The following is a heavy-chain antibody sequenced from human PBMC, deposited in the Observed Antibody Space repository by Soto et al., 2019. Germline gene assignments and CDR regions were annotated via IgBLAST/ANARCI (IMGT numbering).Heavy chain of an antibody. D-gene: IGHD1-20*01. CDR2: VVPKIGSI. CDR3: TRGGRECNWSDGNFEY. Sequence: SLKVSCKASGGTFSIYTINWVRQAPGQGLEWMGRVVPKIGSINFIRKFQGRLTLTADKSTRTAFLELSSLRPEATAVYYCTRGGRECNWSDGNFEYWGEGTQVTVTS. V-gene: IGHV1-69*08. J-gene: IGHJ4*02. CDR1: GGTFSIYT.